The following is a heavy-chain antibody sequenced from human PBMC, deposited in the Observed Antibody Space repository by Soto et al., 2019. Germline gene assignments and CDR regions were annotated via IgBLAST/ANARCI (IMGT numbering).Heavy chain of an antibody. Sequence: GSLRLSCAASGFTFSSYWMSWVRQAPGKGLEWVANIKQDGSEKYYVDSVKGRFTISRDNAKNSLYLQMNSLRAEDTAVYYCARGGAYKSIAARLWVKPQNWCDPWGQGTLVTVSS. D-gene: IGHD6-6*01. J-gene: IGHJ5*02. CDR1: GFTFSSYW. CDR2: IKQDGSEK. V-gene: IGHV3-7*01. CDR3: ARGGAYKSIAARLWVKPQNWCDP.